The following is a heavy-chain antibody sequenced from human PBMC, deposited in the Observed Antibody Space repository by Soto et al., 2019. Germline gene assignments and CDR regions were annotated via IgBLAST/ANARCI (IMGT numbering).Heavy chain of an antibody. V-gene: IGHV3-9*01. CDR3: AKSIYCSGGSCYPREYFFDY. Sequence: PGGSLRLSCAASGFTFDDYAMHWVRQAPGKGLEWVSGISWNSGSIGYADSVKGRFTISRDNAKNSLYLQMNSLRAEDTALYYCAKSIYCSGGSCYPREYFFDYWGQGTLVTVSS. D-gene: IGHD2-15*01. CDR2: ISWNSGSI. J-gene: IGHJ4*02. CDR1: GFTFDDYA.